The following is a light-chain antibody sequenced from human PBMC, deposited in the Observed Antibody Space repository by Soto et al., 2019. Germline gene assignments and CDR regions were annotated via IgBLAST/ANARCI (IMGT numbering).Light chain of an antibody. CDR1: QSITIW. CDR3: QQFHSFPIT. Sequence: DIQMTQSPSTLSASAGDRVTITCRASQSITIWLAWYQQKPGKAPKPLIYDASTLESGVPSRFSGSGSGTEFTLTISSLQPDDFATYYCQQFHSFPITFGQGTRLEIK. V-gene: IGKV1-5*01. CDR2: DAS. J-gene: IGKJ5*01.